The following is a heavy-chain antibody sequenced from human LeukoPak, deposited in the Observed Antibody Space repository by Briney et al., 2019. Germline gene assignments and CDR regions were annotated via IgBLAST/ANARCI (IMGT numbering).Heavy chain of an antibody. V-gene: IGHV3-15*01. J-gene: IGHJ6*02. D-gene: IGHD3-16*02. CDR1: AFTFSNAW. CDR2: LTSKTDGGTT. CDR3: TTNGVIDYYYYGLDV. Sequence: GGSLRLSCAPSAFTFSNAWMSWVRQAPGKGLEWGGSLTSKTDGGTTDYAAPVKGRFTISRDDSKNTLYLQMNSLKTEDTAVYYCTTNGVIDYYYYGLDVWGQGTTVTVSS.